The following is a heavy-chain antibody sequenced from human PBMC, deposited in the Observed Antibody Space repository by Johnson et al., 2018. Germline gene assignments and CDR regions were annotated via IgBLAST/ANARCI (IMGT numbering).Heavy chain of an antibody. CDR2: ISYDGRNK. V-gene: IGHV3-33*05. Sequence: QVQLVQSGGGVVQPGRSXRLSCAASGFTFSNYGMHWVRQAPGKGLEWVAVISYDGRNKYYADSVKGRFTISRDNSKNTLYLQMSSLRAEETAVYYCAREGIIGIMPYGMDVWGQGTTVTVSS. J-gene: IGHJ6*02. CDR1: GFTFSNYG. D-gene: IGHD1-20*01. CDR3: AREGIIGIMPYGMDV.